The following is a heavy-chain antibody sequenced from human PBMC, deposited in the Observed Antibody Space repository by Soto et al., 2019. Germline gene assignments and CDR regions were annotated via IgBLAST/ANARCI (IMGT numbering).Heavy chain of an antibody. Sequence: SETLSLTCAVYGGSFSGYYWSWIRQPPGKGLEWIGEINHSGSTNYNPSLKSRVTISVDTSKNQFSLKLSSVTAADTAVYYCATHDWDYWGQGTLVTVSS. CDR2: INHSGST. CDR1: GGSFSGYY. J-gene: IGHJ4*02. CDR3: ATHDWDY. D-gene: IGHD3-9*01. V-gene: IGHV4-34*01.